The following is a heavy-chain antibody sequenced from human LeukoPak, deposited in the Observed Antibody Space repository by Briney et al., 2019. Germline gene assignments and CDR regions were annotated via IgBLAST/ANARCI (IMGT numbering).Heavy chain of an antibody. V-gene: IGHV1-18*01. CDR2: ISAYNGNT. D-gene: IGHD3-10*01. CDR3: ARGITMVRGTSGIPDY. CDR1: GYTFTSYG. J-gene: IGHJ4*02. Sequence: ASVKVSCKASGYTFTSYGISWVRQAPGQGLEWMGWISAYNGNTNYAQKLQGRVTMTTDTSTSTAYMELRSLRSDDTAVYYCARGITMVRGTSGIPDYWGQGTLVTVSS.